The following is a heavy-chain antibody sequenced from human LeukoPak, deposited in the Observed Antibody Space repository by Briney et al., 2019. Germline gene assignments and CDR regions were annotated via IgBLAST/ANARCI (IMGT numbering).Heavy chain of an antibody. J-gene: IGHJ5*02. CDR2: IYHSGST. D-gene: IGHD7-27*01. V-gene: IGHV4-30-2*01. CDR1: GGSISSGGYY. Sequence: SETLSLTCTVSGGSISSGGYYWSWIRQPPGKGLEWIGYIYHSGSTYYNPSLKSRVTISVDRSKNQFSLKLSSVTAADTAVYYCARVRTGDRPWPWGQGTLVTVSS. CDR3: ARVRTGDRPWP.